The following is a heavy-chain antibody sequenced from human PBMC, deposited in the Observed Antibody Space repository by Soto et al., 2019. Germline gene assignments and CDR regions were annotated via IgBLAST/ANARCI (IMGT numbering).Heavy chain of an antibody. J-gene: IGHJ4*02. CDR1: DGSSSSYD. CDR3: ARSSGDSSGYTSDY. CDR2: IYYSGST. V-gene: IGHV4-59*01. Sequence: SETLSLTCTVSDGSSSSYDGSWIRQPPVKGLEWIGYIYYSGSTNYNPSLKSRVTISVDTSKNQFSLKLSSVTAADTAVYYCARSSGDSSGYTSDYWGQGTLVTVSS. D-gene: IGHD3-22*01.